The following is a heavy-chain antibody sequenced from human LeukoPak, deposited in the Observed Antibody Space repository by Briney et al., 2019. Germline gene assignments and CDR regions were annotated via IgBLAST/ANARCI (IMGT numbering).Heavy chain of an antibody. Sequence: ASVKVSCKVSGYTLTELSMHWVRQAPGKGLGWMGGFDPEDGETIYAQKFQGRVTMTEDTSTDTAYMELSSLRSEDTAVYYCATASILGTEYFQHWGQGTLVTVSS. CDR1: GYTLTELS. D-gene: IGHD2-21*01. V-gene: IGHV1-24*01. CDR2: FDPEDGET. CDR3: ATASILGTEYFQH. J-gene: IGHJ1*01.